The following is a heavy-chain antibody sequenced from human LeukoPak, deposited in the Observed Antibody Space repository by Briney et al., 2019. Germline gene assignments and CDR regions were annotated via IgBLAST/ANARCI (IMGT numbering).Heavy chain of an antibody. CDR3: ARDYGSGSGFDY. D-gene: IGHD3-10*01. CDR2: IKTSGST. Sequence: SETLSLTCTVSGGSISTYYWSWIRQPVGKGLEWIGHIKTSGSTHYNPSLRSRVTMSVDTSNNQFSLNLSSVTAADTAVYYCARDYGSGSGFDYWGQGTLVTVSS. V-gene: IGHV4-4*07. CDR1: GGSISTYY. J-gene: IGHJ4*02.